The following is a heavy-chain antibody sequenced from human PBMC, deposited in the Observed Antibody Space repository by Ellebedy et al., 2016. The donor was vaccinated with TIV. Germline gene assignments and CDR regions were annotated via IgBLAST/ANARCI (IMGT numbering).Heavy chain of an antibody. CDR3: ARDRISGNFEYYFDY. Sequence: GGSLRLXXAASGFTFSSYGMHWVRQAPGKGLEWVAVISYDGSNKYYADSVKGRFTISRDNSKNTLYLQMNSLRAEDTAVYYCARDRISGNFEYYFDYWGQGTLVTVSS. J-gene: IGHJ4*02. V-gene: IGHV3-30*19. D-gene: IGHD4-23*01. CDR2: ISYDGSNK. CDR1: GFTFSSYG.